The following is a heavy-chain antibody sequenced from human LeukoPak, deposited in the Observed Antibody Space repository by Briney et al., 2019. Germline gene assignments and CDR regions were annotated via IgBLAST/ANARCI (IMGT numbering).Heavy chain of an antibody. Sequence: GGSLRLSCVASGFTFSTYAMNWVRQAPGKGLEWVSAISGSGRGTYYADSVKGRFTISRDNSKNSLYLQMNSLRAEDTAKYYCAKEGGSIVGGTIPFDYWGQGALVTVSS. D-gene: IGHD1-26*01. CDR2: ISGSGRGT. J-gene: IGHJ4*02. CDR3: AKEGGSIVGGTIPFDY. V-gene: IGHV3-23*01. CDR1: GFTFSTYA.